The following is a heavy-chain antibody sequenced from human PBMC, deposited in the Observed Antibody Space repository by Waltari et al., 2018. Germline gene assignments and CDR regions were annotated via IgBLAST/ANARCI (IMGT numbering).Heavy chain of an antibody. CDR2: IIPIFSIP. D-gene: IGHD7-27*01. V-gene: IGHV1-69*12. J-gene: IGHJ6*03. CDR1: GGTSGGYG. CDR3: ATHKLGISQHYYHMGA. Sequence: VQLVQSGAEVRTPGSSVKVSCKAAGGTSGGYGISWVRLVPGQRLEWLGVIIPIFSIPDYSQKFQDRLTITADESTSTAYMELSSLTSEDTAIYFCATHKLGISQHYYHMGAWGKGTTVTISS.